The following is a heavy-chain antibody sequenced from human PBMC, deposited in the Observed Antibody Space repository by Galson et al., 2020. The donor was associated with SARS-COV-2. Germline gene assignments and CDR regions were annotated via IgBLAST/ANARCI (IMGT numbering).Heavy chain of an antibody. Sequence: SETLSLTCAVYGGSLSGHYWSWIRQSPGKGLEWIGEITQSGSVNNNPSLKSRVTISADTSKNQFSLELRSVTAADTAVYYCARGLFQTTMVIVVFTSGSFYFDSWGQGTLVSVSS. V-gene: IGHV4-34*01. CDR1: GGSLSGHY. CDR3: ARGLFQTTMVIVVFTSGSFYFDS. CDR2: ITQSGSV. D-gene: IGHD3-22*01. J-gene: IGHJ4*02.